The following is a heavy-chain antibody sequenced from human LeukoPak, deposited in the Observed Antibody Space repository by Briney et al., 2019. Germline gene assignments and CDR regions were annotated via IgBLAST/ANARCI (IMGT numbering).Heavy chain of an antibody. CDR1: GFTFSSYA. V-gene: IGHV4-39*01. Sequence: GSLRLSCAASGFTFSSYAMSWVRQAPGKGLEWIGSIYYSGSTYYNPSLKSRVTISVDTSKNQFSLKLSSVTAADTAVYYCARRIQLWYLDYWGQGTLVTVSS. D-gene: IGHD5-18*01. CDR2: IYYSGST. CDR3: ARRIQLWYLDY. J-gene: IGHJ4*02.